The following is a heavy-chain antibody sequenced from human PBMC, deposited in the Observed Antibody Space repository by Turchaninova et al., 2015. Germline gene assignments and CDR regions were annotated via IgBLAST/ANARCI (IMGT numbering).Heavy chain of an antibody. Sequence: QVQLVQSGAEVENPGASVKVSCKASGYTFTAYSMHWVRLAPGQGREGRGPINGPSGGANDAQKFPGTVTMTRDTSISTAYMELLRLRSDDTAVYYCAREVPSSSWSYFDYWGQGTLVTVSS. CDR1: GYTFTAYS. D-gene: IGHD6-13*01. CDR2: INGPSGGA. V-gene: IGHV1-2*06. J-gene: IGHJ4*02. CDR3: AREVPSSSWSYFDY.